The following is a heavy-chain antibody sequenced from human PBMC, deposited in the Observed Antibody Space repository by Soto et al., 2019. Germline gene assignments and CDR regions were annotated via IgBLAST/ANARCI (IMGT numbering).Heavy chain of an antibody. CDR3: AKASKGSGSHSLDD. Sequence: GGSLRLSCAASGFTFNSYAMSWVRQAPGKGLEWVSSIISSAGSTFYADSVKGRFTISRDNSKNMLYLQMNTLRAEDTAVYYCAKASKGSGSHSLDDWGQGTLVTVSS. CDR1: GFTFNSYA. CDR2: IISSAGST. J-gene: IGHJ4*02. V-gene: IGHV3-23*01. D-gene: IGHD3-10*01.